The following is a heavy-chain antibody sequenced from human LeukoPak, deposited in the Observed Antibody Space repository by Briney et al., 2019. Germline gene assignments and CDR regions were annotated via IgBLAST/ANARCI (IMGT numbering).Heavy chain of an antibody. J-gene: IGHJ4*02. D-gene: IGHD3-22*01. CDR1: GFTFSSYG. CDR3: AKDFVGRITMIVVASGYFDY. Sequence: GGSLRLSCAASGFTFSSYGMHWVRQAPGKGLEWVAVISHDGSNSYYADSVKGRFTISRDNSKNTLYLQMNSLRAEDTAVYYCAKDFVGRITMIVVASGYFDYWGQGTLVTVSS. V-gene: IGHV3-30*18. CDR2: ISHDGSNS.